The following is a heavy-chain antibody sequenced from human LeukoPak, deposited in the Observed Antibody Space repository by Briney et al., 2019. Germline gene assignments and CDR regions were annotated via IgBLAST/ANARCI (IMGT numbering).Heavy chain of an antibody. D-gene: IGHD6-19*01. CDR3: ARTAVAGATIIDY. Sequence: SETLSLTCTVSGYSISSGYYWGWIRQPPGKGLEWIGSIYHSGSTYYNPSLKSRVTISVDTSKNQFSLKLSSVTAADTAVYYCARTAVAGATIIDYWGQGTLVTVSS. CDR1: GYSISSGYY. CDR2: IYHSGST. V-gene: IGHV4-38-2*02. J-gene: IGHJ4*02.